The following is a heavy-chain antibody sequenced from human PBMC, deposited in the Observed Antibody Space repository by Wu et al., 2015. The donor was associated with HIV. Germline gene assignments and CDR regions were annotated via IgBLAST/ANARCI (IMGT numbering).Heavy chain of an antibody. CDR1: GDGFASYA. Sequence: QVHLVQFGAEVKKPGSSVKVTCKASGDGFASYAVSWVRQAPGQGLEWMGGINPLFGTTKFAQKFQGRLTITTDELRTTAYMELSSLKSEDTAVYYCARGLIRPRMTTVMDWYFDLWGRGTLVTVSX. CDR2: INPLFGTT. J-gene: IGHJ2*01. D-gene: IGHD4-11*01. CDR3: ARGLIRPRMTTVMDWYFDL. V-gene: IGHV1-69*05.